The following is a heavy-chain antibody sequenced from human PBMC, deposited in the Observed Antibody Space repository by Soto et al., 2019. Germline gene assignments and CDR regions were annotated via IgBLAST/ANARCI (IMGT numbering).Heavy chain of an antibody. J-gene: IGHJ5*02. D-gene: IGHD1-1*01. CDR3: TRLDEEEGRTNSP. CDR1: GFTFSGSA. V-gene: IGHV3-73*01. CDR2: IRSKANSYAT. Sequence: GGSLRLSCAASGFTFSGSAMHWVRQASGKGLEWVGRIRSKANSYATAYAASGKGRFTISRDDSKNTAYLQMNSLKTEDTAVYYCTRLDEEEGRTNSPWGQGTLVTVSS.